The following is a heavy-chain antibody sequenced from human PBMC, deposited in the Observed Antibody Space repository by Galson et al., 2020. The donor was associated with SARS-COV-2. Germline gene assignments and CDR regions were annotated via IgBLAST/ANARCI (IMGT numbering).Heavy chain of an antibody. CDR2: ISGSGTTR. J-gene: IGHJ6*04. CDR1: GFTFSDYS. Sequence: GGSLRLSCAASGFTFSDYSMTWVRQGPGRGLEWVSYISGSGTTRHYADSVKGRFTISRDNAKKSLYLQMNSLRAEDAAVYYCARDGGPKDIGEVAAAIGHYYYGMDVWGKGTTVTVSS. D-gene: IGHD2-2*01. V-gene: IGHV3-11*01. CDR3: ARDGGPKDIGEVAAAIGHYYYGMDV.